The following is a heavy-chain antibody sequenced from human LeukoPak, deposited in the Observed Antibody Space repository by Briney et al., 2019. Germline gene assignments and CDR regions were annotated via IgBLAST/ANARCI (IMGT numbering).Heavy chain of an antibody. Sequence: SETLSLTCTVSGGSISSYYWRWIRQPPGKGLEWIGYIYYSGSTNYNPSLKSRVTISVDTSKNQFSLKLSSVTAADTAVYYCARAVGYCSGGSCFNWFDPWGQGTLVTVSS. CDR1: GGSISSYY. D-gene: IGHD2-15*01. CDR2: IYYSGST. J-gene: IGHJ5*02. CDR3: ARAVGYCSGGSCFNWFDP. V-gene: IGHV4-59*01.